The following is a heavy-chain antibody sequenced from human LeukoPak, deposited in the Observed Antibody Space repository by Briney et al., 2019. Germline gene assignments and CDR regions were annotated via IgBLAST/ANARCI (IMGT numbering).Heavy chain of an antibody. CDR1: GGTFSSYA. D-gene: IGHD1-14*01. CDR3: AYGSLYPGNDAFDI. Sequence: ASVKVSCMASGGTFSSYAISWVRQAPGQGLEWMGRIIPIFGTANYAQKFQGRVTITTDESTSTAYMELSSLRSEDTAVYYCAYGSLYPGNDAFDIWGQGTMVTVSS. V-gene: IGHV1-69*05. CDR2: IIPIFGTA. J-gene: IGHJ3*02.